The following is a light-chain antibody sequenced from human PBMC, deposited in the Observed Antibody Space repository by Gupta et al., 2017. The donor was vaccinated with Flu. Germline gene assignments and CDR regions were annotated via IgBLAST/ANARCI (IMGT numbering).Light chain of an antibody. J-gene: IGKJ1*01. Sequence: PSTLSASVGDRVTITCRASQSISSWLAWYQQKPGKAPKLLIYKASSLESGVPSRFSGSGSGTEFTLTISSLQPDDFATYYCQQYNGYSWAFGQGTKVEIK. V-gene: IGKV1-5*03. CDR2: KAS. CDR3: QQYNGYSWA. CDR1: QSISSW.